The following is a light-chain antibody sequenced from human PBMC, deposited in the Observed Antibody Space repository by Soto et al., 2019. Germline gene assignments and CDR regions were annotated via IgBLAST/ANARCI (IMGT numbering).Light chain of an antibody. CDR1: SSDVGGYNY. CDR3: CSYAGSYTLGV. V-gene: IGLV2-11*01. CDR2: DVS. Sequence: QSALTQPRSVSGSPGQSVTISCTGTSSDVGGYNYVSWYQQHPGKAPKLMIYDVSKRPSGVPDRFSGSKSGNTASLTISGLQPEDEADYYCCSYAGSYTLGVFGGGTQLTVL. J-gene: IGLJ2*01.